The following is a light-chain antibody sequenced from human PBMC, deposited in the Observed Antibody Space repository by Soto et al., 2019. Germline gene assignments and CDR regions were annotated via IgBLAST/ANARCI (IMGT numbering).Light chain of an antibody. V-gene: IGKV3-20*01. CDR2: GAS. CDR3: QQYGSSLPYT. CDR1: QSVSSSY. J-gene: IGKJ2*01. Sequence: EILLTQSPGTLCLSPGERATLSCRASQSVSSSYLAWYQQKPGQAPRLLIYGASSRDTGVPDRFSGSGSGTDFNLTISRLEPEDFAVYYCQQYGSSLPYTFGQGTKLEIK.